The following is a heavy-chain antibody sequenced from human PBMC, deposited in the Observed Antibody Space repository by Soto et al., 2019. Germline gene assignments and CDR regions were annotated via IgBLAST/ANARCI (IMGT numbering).Heavy chain of an antibody. CDR1: GFTFSSYW. Sequence: EVQLVESGGGLVQPGGSLRLSCAASGFTFSSYWMHCFRQAPGKWLVWVSRINSDGRRTTYADSVKGRFTISRDNSENTMELPLNILRAEDTAVYYCARDGGGFPYYCGQGTLVTVSS. J-gene: IGHJ4*02. CDR2: INSDGRRT. D-gene: IGHD3-10*01. CDR3: ARDGGGFPYY. V-gene: IGHV3-74*01.